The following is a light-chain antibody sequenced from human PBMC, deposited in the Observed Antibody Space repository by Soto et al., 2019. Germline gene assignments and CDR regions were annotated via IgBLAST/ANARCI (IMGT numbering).Light chain of an antibody. Sequence: QAVVTQPPSASGTPGQRVTISCSGRASNIGSNNVNWYQQLPGTAPKLLIYNNNQRPSGVPDRFSASKSGTSASLAISGLQSEDEADYYCAAWDDSLNGWVFGGGTKLTVL. CDR1: ASNIGSNN. J-gene: IGLJ3*02. CDR2: NNN. CDR3: AAWDDSLNGWV. V-gene: IGLV1-44*01.